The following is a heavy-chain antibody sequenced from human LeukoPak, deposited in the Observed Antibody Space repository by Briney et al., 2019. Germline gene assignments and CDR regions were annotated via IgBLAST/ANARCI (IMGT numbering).Heavy chain of an antibody. J-gene: IGHJ4*02. V-gene: IGHV4-39*01. CDR3: ARRAPPDY. Sequence: PSETLSLTCTVSGGSISSSSYYWGWIRQPPGKGLEWIGSIYYSGSTYYNPSLKSRVTISVDTSKNQFSLKLSSVTAADTAVYHCARRAPPDYWGQGTLVTVSS. CDR2: IYYSGST. CDR1: GGSISSSSYY.